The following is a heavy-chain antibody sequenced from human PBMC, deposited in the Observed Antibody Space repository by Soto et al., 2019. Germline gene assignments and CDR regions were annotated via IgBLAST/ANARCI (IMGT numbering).Heavy chain of an antibody. J-gene: IGHJ5*02. Sequence: SETLSLTCAVSGGSISSGDYYWSWIRQPPGKGLECIGYIHYSGSTYYDPSLKSRITISVDTSKNQFSLKLSSVTAADTAVYYCARTPIIGYDKNFFPNWFDPWGKGTLVTVPS. D-gene: IGHD3-22*01. V-gene: IGHV4-30-4*01. CDR3: ARTPIIGYDKNFFPNWFDP. CDR2: IHYSGST. CDR1: GGSISSGDYY.